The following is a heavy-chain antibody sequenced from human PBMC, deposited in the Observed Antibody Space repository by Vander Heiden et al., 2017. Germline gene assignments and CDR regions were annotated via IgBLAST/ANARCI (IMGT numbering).Heavy chain of an antibody. CDR2: ISGSGGNT. Sequence: EVQLLESGGYLGQPGGSLRLSCAASGFSFSTCAMSLVRQAPGKGLEWVSAISGSGGNTYYADSVKGRFTISRDNSRKTLYLQVNTLRAEDTAVYYCAKAYSGTYFLDSWGQGTLVTVSS. V-gene: IGHV3-23*01. J-gene: IGHJ4*02. CDR1: GFSFSTCA. D-gene: IGHD1-26*01. CDR3: AKAYSGTYFLDS.